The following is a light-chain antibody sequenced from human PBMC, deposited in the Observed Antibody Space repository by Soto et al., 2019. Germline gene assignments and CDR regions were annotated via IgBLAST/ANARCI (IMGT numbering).Light chain of an antibody. V-gene: IGKV1-39*01. J-gene: IGKJ1*01. Sequence: DIQMTQSPSSLFANVGDRVTITCRASQGISTYLHWYQQRPGKAPSLLIYGASNLHRGVPSRFSGRGSGTGFTLTISSLQPEDVATYYCQHTRTTPRTFGQGTKVEIK. CDR1: QGISTY. CDR2: GAS. CDR3: QHTRTTPRT.